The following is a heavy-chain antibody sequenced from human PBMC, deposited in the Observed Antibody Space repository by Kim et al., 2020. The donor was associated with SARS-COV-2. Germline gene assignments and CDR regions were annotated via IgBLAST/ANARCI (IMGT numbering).Heavy chain of an antibody. Sequence: SVKVSCKASGGTFSSYAISWVRQAPGQGLEWMGGIIPIFGTANYAQKFQGRVTITADESTSTAYMELSSLRSEDTAVYYCARGVAARYYYYYMDVWGKGTTVTVSS. CDR3: ARGVAARYYYYYMDV. D-gene: IGHD6-6*01. J-gene: IGHJ6*03. CDR1: GGTFSSYA. CDR2: IIPIFGTA. V-gene: IGHV1-69*13.